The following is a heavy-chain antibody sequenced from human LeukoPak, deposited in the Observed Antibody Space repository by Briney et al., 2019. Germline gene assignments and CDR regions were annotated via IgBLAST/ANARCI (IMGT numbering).Heavy chain of an antibody. CDR3: AKPRGSGWFPFDY. CDR2: ITGDGRNT. J-gene: IGHJ4*02. Sequence: PGGSLRLSCAASGFTFDDYAMDWVRQAPGKGLEWVSLITGDGRNTYYADSVEGRLTISRDNSKNSLYLQMNSLRIEDTAFYYCAKPRGSGWFPFDYWGQGTLVTVSS. D-gene: IGHD6-19*01. CDR1: GFTFDDYA. V-gene: IGHV3-43*02.